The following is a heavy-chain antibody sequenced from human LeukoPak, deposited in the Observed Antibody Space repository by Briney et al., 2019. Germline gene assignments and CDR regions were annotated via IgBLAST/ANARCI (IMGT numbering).Heavy chain of an antibody. CDR3: ARDSVWGSGYYFPLGY. CDR2: IIPIFGTA. J-gene: IGHJ4*02. V-gene: IGHV1-69*13. CDR1: VGTFSSYA. Sequence: ASVKVSSKASVGTFSSYAISWVRQAPGQGLEWMGGIIPIFGTANYAQKLQGRVTITADESTSTAYMELSSLRSEDTAVYYCARDSVWGSGYYFPLGYWGQGTLVTVSS. D-gene: IGHD3-22*01.